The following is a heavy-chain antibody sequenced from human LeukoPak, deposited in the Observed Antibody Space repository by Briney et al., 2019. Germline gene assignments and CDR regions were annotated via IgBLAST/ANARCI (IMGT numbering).Heavy chain of an antibody. CDR1: GVSISRHY. V-gene: IGHV4-59*11. D-gene: IGHD3-3*01. J-gene: IGHJ4*02. Sequence: SETLSLTCTVSGVSISRHYWSWIRQPPGKGLEWIGYIYYSGSTNYNPSLKSRVTISVDTSKNQFSLKLSSVIAADTAVYYCARARYYDFWSGYYLDYWGQGTLVTVSS. CDR3: ARARYYDFWSGYYLDY. CDR2: IYYSGST.